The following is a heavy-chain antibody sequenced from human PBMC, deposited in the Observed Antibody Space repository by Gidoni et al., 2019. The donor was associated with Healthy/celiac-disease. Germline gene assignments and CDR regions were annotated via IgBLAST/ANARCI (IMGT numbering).Heavy chain of an antibody. CDR3: ARVGGMRVGATRGFDY. CDR2: INPNSGGT. V-gene: IGHV1-2*02. CDR1: GSTFTGYY. D-gene: IGHD1-26*01. Sequence: QVQLVQSGAEVKKPGASVTVSCKASGSTFTGYYMHWVRQAPGQGLEWMGWINPNSGGTNYAKKFQGRVTMTRETSISTAYMELSRLRSDDTAVYYCARVGGMRVGATRGFDYWGQGTLVTVSS. J-gene: IGHJ4*02.